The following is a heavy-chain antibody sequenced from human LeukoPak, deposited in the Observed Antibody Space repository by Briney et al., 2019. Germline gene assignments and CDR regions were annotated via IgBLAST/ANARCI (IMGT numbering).Heavy chain of an antibody. CDR3: ATYSWDWTGIEY. Sequence: KLGGSLRLSCAASGVTFSSFWMKWVRQAPGKGLEWVANIQDNGNEKNYVDSVKGRFTISRDNAKNSLYLQMNSLRAEDTAVYYCATYSWDWTGIEYWGQGTLVTVSS. CDR1: GVTFSSFW. D-gene: IGHD3/OR15-3a*01. J-gene: IGHJ4*02. V-gene: IGHV3-7*02. CDR2: IQDNGNEK.